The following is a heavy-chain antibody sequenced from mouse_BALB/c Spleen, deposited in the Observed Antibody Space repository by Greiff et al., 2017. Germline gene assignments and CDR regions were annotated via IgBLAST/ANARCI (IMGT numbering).Heavy chain of an antibody. Sequence: QVHVKQPGAELVRPGASVKLSCKASGYTFTSYWINWVKQRPGQGLEWIGNIYPSDSYTNYNQKFKDKATLTVDKSSSTAYMQLSSPTSEDSAVYYCTRGGNLYAMDYWGQGTSVTVSS. J-gene: IGHJ4*01. CDR1: GYTFTSYW. V-gene: IGHV1-69*02. D-gene: IGHD1-1*02. CDR2: IYPSDSYT. CDR3: TRGGNLYAMDY.